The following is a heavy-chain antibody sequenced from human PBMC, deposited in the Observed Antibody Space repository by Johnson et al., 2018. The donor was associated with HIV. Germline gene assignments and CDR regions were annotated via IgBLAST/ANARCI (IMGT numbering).Heavy chain of an antibody. Sequence: QVTLVESGGGVVQPGRSLRLSCAASGFTFSSYGMHWVRQAPGKGLEWVAVISYEGSNKYYADSVKGRFTISRDNSKNTLYLQMNSLRAEDMAVYYCAGLGGSHDAFDIWGQGTMVTVSS. CDR2: ISYEGSNK. D-gene: IGHD1-26*01. J-gene: IGHJ3*02. CDR1: GFTFSSYG. V-gene: IGHV3-30*03. CDR3: AGLGGSHDAFDI.